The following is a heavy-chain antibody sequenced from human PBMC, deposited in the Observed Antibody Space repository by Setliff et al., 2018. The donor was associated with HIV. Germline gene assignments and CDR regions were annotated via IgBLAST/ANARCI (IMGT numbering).Heavy chain of an antibody. CDR1: GYTFTSYW. V-gene: IGHV5-10-1*01. J-gene: IGHJ6*02. CDR3: ATRDYYYGMDV. Sequence: GESLKISCKGSGYTFTSYWTSWVRQMPGKGLEWMGRIDPSDSYTNYSPSFQGHVTISADKSISTAYLQWSSLKASDTAMYYCATRDYYYGMDVWGQGTTVTVSS. CDR2: IDPSDSYT.